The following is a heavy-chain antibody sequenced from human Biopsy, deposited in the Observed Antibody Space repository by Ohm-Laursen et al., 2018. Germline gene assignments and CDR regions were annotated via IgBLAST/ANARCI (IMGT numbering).Heavy chain of an antibody. CDR2: IFNSANT. CDR1: GGAINNYY. V-gene: IGHV4-31*01. J-gene: IGHJ5*02. D-gene: IGHD3-22*01. CDR3: ARGDYFDSNGYFWFDP. Sequence: TLSLTCNVSGGAINNYYWSWIRQRPGKGLEWIGYIFNSANTYYNPSLKNLITISGDTSKNQFSLKLNSVTAADTAVYYCARGDYFDSNGYFWFDPWGQGTLVTVSS.